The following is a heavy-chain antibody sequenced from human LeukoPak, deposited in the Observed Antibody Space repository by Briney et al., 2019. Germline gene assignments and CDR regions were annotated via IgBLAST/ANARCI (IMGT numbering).Heavy chain of an antibody. CDR2: INFSGGAT. D-gene: IGHD3-22*01. CDR1: GYTVTSYY. CDR3: ASRDSNGYHYQFDY. J-gene: IGHJ4*02. V-gene: IGHV1-46*01. Sequence: ASVKVSCKAFGYTVTSYYIFWVRQAPGQGLESMGIINFSGGATTSAQKFQGRVTITRDTSTRTVYMELNSLRSDDTAVYYCASRDSNGYHYQFDYWGQGTLVTVSS.